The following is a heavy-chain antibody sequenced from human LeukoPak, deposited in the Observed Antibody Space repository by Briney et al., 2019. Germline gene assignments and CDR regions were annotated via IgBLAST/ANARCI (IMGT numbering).Heavy chain of an antibody. J-gene: IGHJ4*02. D-gene: IGHD3-10*01. CDR1: GYSFTSYW. CDR3: ARQRSLWFGELIELDY. V-gene: IGHV5-51*01. CDR2: IYRGDSDT. Sequence: GESLKISCKGSGYSFTSYWIGWVRQMPGKGLEWMGIIYRGDSDTRYSPSFQGQVNISADKSISTAYLQWSSLKASDTAMYYCARQRSLWFGELIELDYWGQGTLVTVSS.